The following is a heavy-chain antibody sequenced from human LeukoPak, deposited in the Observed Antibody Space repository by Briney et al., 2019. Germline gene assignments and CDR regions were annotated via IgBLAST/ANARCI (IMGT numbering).Heavy chain of an antibody. V-gene: IGHV3-23*01. CDR1: GFTFSSYA. CDR3: AKTIVVVILPNDAFDI. D-gene: IGHD3-22*01. CDR2: ISGSGGST. Sequence: QPGGSLRLSCAASGFTFSSYAMSWVRQAPGKGLEWVSAISGSGGSTYYADSVKGRFTISRDNSKNTLYLQMNSLRAEDTAVYYCAKTIVVVILPNDAFDIWGQGTMATVSS. J-gene: IGHJ3*02.